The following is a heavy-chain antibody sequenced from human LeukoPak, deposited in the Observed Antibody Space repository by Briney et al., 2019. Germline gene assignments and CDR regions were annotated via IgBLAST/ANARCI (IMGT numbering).Heavy chain of an antibody. D-gene: IGHD3-22*01. J-gene: IGHJ5*02. CDR3: ARDSSSPYDSSGYPT. V-gene: IGHV3-53*01. CDR2: IYSGGST. Sequence: GGSLRLSCAASGFTVSSNYMSWVRQTPGKELEWVSVIYSGGSTYYADSVKGRFTISRDNSKNTLYLQMNSLRAEDTAVYYCARDSSSPYDSSGYPTWGQGTLVTVSS. CDR1: GFTVSSNY.